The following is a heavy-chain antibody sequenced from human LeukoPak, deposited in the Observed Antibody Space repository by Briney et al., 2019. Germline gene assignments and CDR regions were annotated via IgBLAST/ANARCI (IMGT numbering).Heavy chain of an antibody. Sequence: ASVKVSCKASGYSFNSQGMNWLRQAPGQGLEWMGWISPENGDTNYAQTFQDRVTMTTDTSTNTAYMELRSLTSDDTAVYFCARVFGYYYFYMDVWGEGTTVIISS. CDR3: ARVFGYYYFYMDV. CDR1: GYSFNSQG. D-gene: IGHD3/OR15-3a*01. J-gene: IGHJ6*03. CDR2: ISPENGDT. V-gene: IGHV1-18*01.